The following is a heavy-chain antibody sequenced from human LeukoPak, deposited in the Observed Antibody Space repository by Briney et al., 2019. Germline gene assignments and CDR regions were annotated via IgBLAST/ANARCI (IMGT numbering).Heavy chain of an antibody. CDR1: GGTFSSYA. Sequence: GASVKVSCKASGGTFSSYAISWVRQAPGQGPEWMGGIIPIFDTTNYAQKFQGRVTITTDYMELSSLRSEDTAVYYCARGRGSSSWYDFDYWGQGTLVTVSS. CDR3: ARGRGSSSWYDFDY. CDR2: IIPIFDTT. D-gene: IGHD6-13*01. J-gene: IGHJ4*02. V-gene: IGHV1-69*05.